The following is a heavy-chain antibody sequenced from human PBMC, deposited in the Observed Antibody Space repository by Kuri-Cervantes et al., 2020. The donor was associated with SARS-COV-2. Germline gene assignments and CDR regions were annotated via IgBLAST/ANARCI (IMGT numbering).Heavy chain of an antibody. Sequence: GESLKISCAASGFTFSSYAMHWVRQAPGKGLEWVAVITYDGSNKYYADSVKGRFTISRDNSKNTLYLQMNSLRAEDTAVYYCATDLDDGSGYYYFDYWGQGTLVTVSS. J-gene: IGHJ4*02. CDR2: ITYDGSNK. V-gene: IGHV3-30-3*01. D-gene: IGHD3-22*01. CDR3: ATDLDDGSGYYYFDY. CDR1: GFTFSSYA.